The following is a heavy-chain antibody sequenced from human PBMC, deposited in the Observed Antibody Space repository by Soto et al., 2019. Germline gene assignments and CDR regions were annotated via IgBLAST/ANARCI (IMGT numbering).Heavy chain of an antibody. CDR1: GFDFSNYA. D-gene: IGHD3-3*01. V-gene: IGHV3-23*01. CDR3: VKDWSGKNCPCMDV. Sequence: GGSLRLSCTASGFDFSNYAMTWVRQAPGKGLEWVSSISDNGARTYYADSVKGRFTISRDRAQSTLYLQMNTLRAEDTANYYCVKDWSGKNCPCMDVWGQGTTVTVSS. J-gene: IGHJ6*02. CDR2: ISDNGART.